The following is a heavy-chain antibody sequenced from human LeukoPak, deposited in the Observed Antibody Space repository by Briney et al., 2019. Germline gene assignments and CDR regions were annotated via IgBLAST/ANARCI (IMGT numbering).Heavy chain of an antibody. CDR3: DGGTGWVSNLG. Sequence: GGPLRLSCAASGLTFGGYDMHWVRQAPGRGPEWVANIKQDGSEKYYVDSVKGRFTISRDNAKNSLYLQMNSLRAEDTGVYYCDGGTGWVSNLGGGQGTLVIVSS. V-gene: IGHV3-7*03. D-gene: IGHD6-19*01. CDR1: GLTFGGYD. CDR2: IKQDGSEK. J-gene: IGHJ4*02.